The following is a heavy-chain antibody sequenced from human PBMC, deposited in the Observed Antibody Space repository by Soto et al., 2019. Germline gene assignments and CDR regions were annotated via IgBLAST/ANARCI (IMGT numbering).Heavy chain of an antibody. Sequence: QLQLQESGSGLVKPSQTLSLTCAVSGASISSGGHSWSWIRQPPGKGLEWIGYIYPSGSTYYNPSITSRVTLSVDKSKNQFSLKLSSVTAADTALYDCARRVVSFDYWGQGTLVTVSS. V-gene: IGHV4-30-2*01. CDR2: IYPSGST. CDR3: ARRVVSFDY. J-gene: IGHJ4*02. CDR1: GASISSGGHS. D-gene: IGHD2-8*02.